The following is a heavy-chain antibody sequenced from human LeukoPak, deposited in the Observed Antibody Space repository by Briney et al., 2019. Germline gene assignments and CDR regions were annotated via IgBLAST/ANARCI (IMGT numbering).Heavy chain of an antibody. CDR1: GGSISSSSYY. CDR3: ARGIAAVGVDY. Sequence: SETLSLTCTVSGGSISSSSYYWGWIRQPPGKGLEWIGSIYYSGSTYYNPSLKSRVTISVVTSKNQFSLKLSSVTAADTAVYYCARGIAAVGVDYWGQGTLVTVSS. CDR2: IYYSGST. D-gene: IGHD6-13*01. V-gene: IGHV4-39*01. J-gene: IGHJ4*02.